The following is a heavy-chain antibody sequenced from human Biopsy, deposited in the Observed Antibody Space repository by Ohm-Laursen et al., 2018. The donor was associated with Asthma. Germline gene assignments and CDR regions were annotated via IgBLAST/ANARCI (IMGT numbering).Heavy chain of an antibody. CDR3: ARISGHRGY. Sequence: SLRLSCAAPGFTFSSYSMNWVRQAPARGLEWVSYIRNSSSAIYYADSVKGRITISRDNAKNSLYLQMNSLRAEDTAVYYCARISGHRGYWGQGTLVTVSS. D-gene: IGHD5-12*01. J-gene: IGHJ4*02. CDR1: GFTFSSYS. V-gene: IGHV3-48*01. CDR2: IRNSSSAI.